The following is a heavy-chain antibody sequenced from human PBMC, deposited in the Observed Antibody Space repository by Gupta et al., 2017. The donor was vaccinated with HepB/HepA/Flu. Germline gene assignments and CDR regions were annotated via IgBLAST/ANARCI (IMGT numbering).Heavy chain of an antibody. CDR1: GMLASPFV. CDR3: ARGRGSNYRDAFDV. CDR2: IWNDGSHQ. Sequence: QVQLVAWGGGVVQPGKSLRFCSATSGMLASPFVMPCVRQAPGKVLEWVAVIWNDGSHQYYADSVKGRFTVARDNSKNTLSLQMNSLRVEDTAIYYCARGRGSNYRDAFDVWGQGTMVTVSS. D-gene: IGHD4-11*01. V-gene: IGHV3-33*01. J-gene: IGHJ3*01.